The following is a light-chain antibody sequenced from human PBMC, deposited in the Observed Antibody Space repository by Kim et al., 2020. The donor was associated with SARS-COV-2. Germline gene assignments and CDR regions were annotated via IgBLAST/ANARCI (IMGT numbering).Light chain of an antibody. Sequence: GQSITISCAGTSSDVGGYKYVSWYQQYPGKAPKLIIYDVNKRPSGVSNRFSGSKSGNTASLTISGLQAEDEADYYCNSYTSSSSWVFGGGTQLTVL. CDR3: NSYTSSSSWV. V-gene: IGLV2-14*04. CDR1: SSDVGGYKY. J-gene: IGLJ3*02. CDR2: DVN.